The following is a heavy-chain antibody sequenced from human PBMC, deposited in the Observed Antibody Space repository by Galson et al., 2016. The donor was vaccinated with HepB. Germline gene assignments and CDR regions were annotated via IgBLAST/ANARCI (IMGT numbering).Heavy chain of an antibody. J-gene: IGHJ5*02. CDR1: GFAFSSHW. Sequence: SLRLSCAASGFAFSSHWMHWVRQDLGKGLVWVSRINSDGTISNYADSVKGRFTISTDNAKNTLYLQMNSLKTKDTAVYFCVRDHSVVPTTAYNWFDPWGRGTLVTVSS. CDR2: INSDGTIS. CDR3: VRDHSVVPTTAYNWFDP. D-gene: IGHD4-23*01. V-gene: IGHV3-74*01.